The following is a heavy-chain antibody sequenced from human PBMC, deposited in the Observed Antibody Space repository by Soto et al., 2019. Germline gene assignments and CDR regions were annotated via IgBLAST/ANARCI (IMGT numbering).Heavy chain of an antibody. CDR1: GFSLISYE. CDR3: ARDVEL. J-gene: IGHJ4*02. Sequence: PGGSLRLSCEASGFSLISYEMNWVRQAPGKGLEWVSYISTSGTTIRYGDSVKGRFTVSGDNAKNSVYLQMNSLRAEDTGVYYCARDVELWGQGTLVTVSS. D-gene: IGHD1-26*01. V-gene: IGHV3-48*03. CDR2: ISTSGTTI.